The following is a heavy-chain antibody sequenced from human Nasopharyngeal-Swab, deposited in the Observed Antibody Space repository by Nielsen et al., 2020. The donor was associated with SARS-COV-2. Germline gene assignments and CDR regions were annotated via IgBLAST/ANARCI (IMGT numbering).Heavy chain of an antibody. CDR2: IYPGNSDI. V-gene: IGHV5-51*01. CDR1: GSSFANYW. CDR3: ARRAARDGYNYEVDP. Sequence: GESLKISCIGFGSSFANYWIGWVRQMPGKGLEWMGSIYPGNSDIRYSPAFHGRVTISADKSINTAYLQWTSLRASGTAAYYCARRAARDGYNYEVDPWGQGTLVTVSS. D-gene: IGHD5-24*01. J-gene: IGHJ5*02.